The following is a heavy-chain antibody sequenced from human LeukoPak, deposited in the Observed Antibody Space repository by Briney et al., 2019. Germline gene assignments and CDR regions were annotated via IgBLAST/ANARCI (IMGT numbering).Heavy chain of an antibody. D-gene: IGHD3-10*01. V-gene: IGHV1-2*02. CDR2: INPNSGGT. Sequence: ASVKVSCKASGYTFTGYYMHWVRQAPGQGLEWMGWINPNSGGTSYAQKFQGRVTMTRDTSISTAYMELSRLRSDDTAVYYCAAKLWFGELSSWGQGTLVTVSS. CDR1: GYTFTGYY. CDR3: AAKLWFGELSS. J-gene: IGHJ5*02.